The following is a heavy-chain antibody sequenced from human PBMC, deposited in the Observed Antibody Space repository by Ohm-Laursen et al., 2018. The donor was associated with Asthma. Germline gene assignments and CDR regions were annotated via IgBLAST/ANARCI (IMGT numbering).Heavy chain of an antibody. V-gene: IGHV1-24*01. D-gene: IGHD1-7*01. J-gene: IGHJ6*02. CDR2: FDPEDGET. CDR3: ATDGTTSNGMDV. CDR1: GYSLTELS. Sequence: ASVKVSCKVSGYSLTELSMHWVRQAPGKGLEWMGGFDPEDGETIFAQKFKGRVTMTEDTSTDTAYMELSSLRSEDTAVYYCATDGTTSNGMDVWGQGTTVTVSS.